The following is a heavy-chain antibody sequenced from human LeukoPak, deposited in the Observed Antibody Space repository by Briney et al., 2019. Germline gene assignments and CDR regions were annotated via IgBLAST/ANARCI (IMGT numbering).Heavy chain of an antibody. CDR1: GGSISSNY. D-gene: IGHD6-13*01. CDR2: IYYSGST. J-gene: IGHJ4*02. Sequence: SETLSLTCSVSGGSISSNYWSWIRQPPGKGLEWIGNIYYSGSTNYNPSLKSRVTISVDTSKNQFSLKLSSVTAADTAVYYCARVQQQLLPFDYWGQGILATVSS. CDR3: ARVQQQLLPFDY. V-gene: IGHV4-59*01.